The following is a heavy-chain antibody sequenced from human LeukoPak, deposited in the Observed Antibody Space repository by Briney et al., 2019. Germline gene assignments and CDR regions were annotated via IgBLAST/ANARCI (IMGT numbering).Heavy chain of an antibody. CDR3: VRHDGRGGATMGAFDS. J-gene: IGHJ5*01. CDR2: IYHSGST. CDR1: GGSISSYY. V-gene: IGHV4-59*08. Sequence: PSETLSLTCTVSGGSISSYYWNWIRQPPGKGLEWIGYIYHSGSTNYNPSLKSRVTISVDTSKNQFSLQLNSVTAADTAVYYCVRHDGRGGATMGAFDSWGQGSLVTVSS. D-gene: IGHD5-12*01.